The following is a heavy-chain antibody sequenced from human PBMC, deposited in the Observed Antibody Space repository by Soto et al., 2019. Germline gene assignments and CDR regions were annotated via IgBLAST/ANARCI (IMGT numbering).Heavy chain of an antibody. Sequence: EVQLVESGGGLVKPGGSLRLSCAASGFTFSSYSMNWVRQAPGKGLEWVSSITGSSSYIYYADSVKGRFTISRDNAKNSLYLQLHSLRAEDTAVYSCARDVYYYDSSAYWAYWGQGTLVTVSS. CDR2: ITGSSSYI. J-gene: IGHJ4*02. CDR1: GFTFSSYS. CDR3: ARDVYYYDSSAYWAY. V-gene: IGHV3-21*02. D-gene: IGHD3-22*01.